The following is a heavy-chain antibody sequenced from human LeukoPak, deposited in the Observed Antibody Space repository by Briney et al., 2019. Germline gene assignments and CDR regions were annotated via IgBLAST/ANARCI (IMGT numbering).Heavy chain of an antibody. V-gene: IGHV3-49*04. J-gene: IGHJ4*02. CDR1: GFTFGDYA. D-gene: IGHD4-17*01. CDR3: TRAKYGY. CDR2: IRNKAYGGTT. Sequence: GGSLRLSCTASGFTFGDYAMSWVRQAPGKGLEWVGFIRNKAYGGTTEYAASVKGRFTISRDDSKSIAYLQMNSLKTEDTAVYYCTRAKYGYWGQGTLVTVSS.